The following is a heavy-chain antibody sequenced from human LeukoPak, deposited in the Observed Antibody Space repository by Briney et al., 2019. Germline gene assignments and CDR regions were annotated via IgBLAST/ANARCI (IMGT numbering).Heavy chain of an antibody. D-gene: IGHD1-7*01. Sequence: GGSLRLSCAASGFTFSNYWMSWVRQAPGKGLEGVANINKDGSERNYVDSVKGRFTISRDNAKNSLYLQMNSLRAEDTAVYYCARDDDWNYEDYWGQGTLVTVSS. CDR2: INKDGSER. CDR3: ARDDDWNYEDY. J-gene: IGHJ4*02. CDR1: GFTFSNYW. V-gene: IGHV3-7*01.